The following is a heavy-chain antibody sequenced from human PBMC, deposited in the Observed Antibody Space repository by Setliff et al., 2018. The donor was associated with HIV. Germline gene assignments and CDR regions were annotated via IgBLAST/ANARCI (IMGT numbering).Heavy chain of an antibody. Sequence: PSETLSLTCTVYDGSFSGHHWSWIRQPPGKGLQWIGSIYYRGSTYYNPSLKSRVTISVDTSKNQFSLKLRSVTAADTALYYCARGRYRSRWYASDHYYIDVWGKGTTVTVSS. D-gene: IGHD6-13*01. J-gene: IGHJ6*03. V-gene: IGHV4-34*01. CDR1: DGSFSGHH. CDR2: IYYRGST. CDR3: ARGRYRSRWYASDHYYIDV.